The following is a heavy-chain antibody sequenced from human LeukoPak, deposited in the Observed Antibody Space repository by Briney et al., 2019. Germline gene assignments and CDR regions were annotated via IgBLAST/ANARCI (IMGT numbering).Heavy chain of an antibody. J-gene: IGHJ4*02. CDR3: ARGGGRYSVDY. CDR1: GYTFIDYY. V-gene: IGHV1-2*02. Sequence: ASVKVSCKASGYTFIDYYMHWVRQAPGQGLEWIGWVSPNSGGTKYVQKFQGRVTMTRDTSITTVYMELSGLSFDDTAVYYCARGGGRYSVDYWGQGTLVIVSS. CDR2: VSPNSGGT. D-gene: IGHD1-26*01.